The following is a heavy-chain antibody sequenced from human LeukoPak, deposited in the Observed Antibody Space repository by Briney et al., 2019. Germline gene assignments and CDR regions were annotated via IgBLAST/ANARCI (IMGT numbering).Heavy chain of an antibody. D-gene: IGHD6-13*01. CDR3: ARESAAGPPNYFDY. CDR1: GGSFSGYY. V-gene: IGHV4-34*01. Sequence: PSETLSLTCAVYGGSFSGYYWSWIRQPPGKGLEWIGEINHSGSTNYNPSLKSRVPISVDTSKNQFSLKLSSVTAADTAVYYCARESAAGPPNYFDYWGQGTLVTVSS. CDR2: INHSGST. J-gene: IGHJ4*02.